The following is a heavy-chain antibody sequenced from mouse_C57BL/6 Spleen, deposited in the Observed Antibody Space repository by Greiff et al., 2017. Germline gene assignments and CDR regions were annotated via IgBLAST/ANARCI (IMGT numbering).Heavy chain of an antibody. D-gene: IGHD1-1*01. V-gene: IGHV1-4*01. CDR3: ARSAVVPYFDY. J-gene: IGHJ2*01. CDR2: INPSSGYT. Sequence: QVQLQQSGAELARPGASVKMSCKASGYTFTSYTMHWVKQRPGQGLEWIGYINPSSGYTKYNQKFKDKATLTADKSSSTAYMQLSSLTSEDSAVYYWARSAVVPYFDYWGQGTTLTVSS. CDR1: GYTFTSYT.